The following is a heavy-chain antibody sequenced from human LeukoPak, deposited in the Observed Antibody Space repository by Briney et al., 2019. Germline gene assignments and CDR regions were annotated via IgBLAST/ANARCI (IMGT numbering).Heavy chain of an antibody. J-gene: IGHJ3*02. D-gene: IGHD2-15*01. CDR1: GFTFDDYA. CDR2: LSWNSGSI. Sequence: GGSLRLSCAASGFTFDDYAMHWVRQAPGKGLEWCSGLSWNSGSIGYADSVKGRFTISRDNAKNSLFLQMNSLRAEDSAMYYCVRDHVGGSCVDCPLGDAFDTWGQGTMVTVSS. V-gene: IGHV3-9*01. CDR3: VRDHVGGSCVDCPLGDAFDT.